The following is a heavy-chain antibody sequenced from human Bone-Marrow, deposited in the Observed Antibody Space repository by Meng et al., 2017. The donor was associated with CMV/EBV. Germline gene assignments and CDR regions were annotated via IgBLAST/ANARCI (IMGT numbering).Heavy chain of an antibody. CDR2: ISAYNGNT. D-gene: IGHD2-2*01. CDR1: GYTFTSYG. Sequence: ASVKVSCKASGYTFTSYGISWVRQAPGQGLEWMGWISAYNGNTNYAQKLQGRVTITADKSTSTAYMELSSLRSEDTAVYYCARHRSYCSSTSCYYYYYGMDVWGQGTTVTVSS. V-gene: IGHV1-18*01. CDR3: ARHRSYCSSTSCYYYYYGMDV. J-gene: IGHJ6*02.